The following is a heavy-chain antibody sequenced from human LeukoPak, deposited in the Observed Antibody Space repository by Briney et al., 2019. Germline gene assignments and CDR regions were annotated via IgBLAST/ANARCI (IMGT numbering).Heavy chain of an antibody. J-gene: IGHJ4*02. V-gene: IGHV1-2*02. Sequence: ASVKVSCKASGYTFTSYGISWVRQAPGQGLEWMGWINPNSGGTNYAQKFQGRVTMTRDASISTAYMELSRLRSDDTAVYYCARAYYDILTGNPWRRSFDYWGQGTLVTVSS. CDR3: ARAYYDILTGNPWRRSFDY. CDR1: GYTFTSYG. CDR2: INPNSGGT. D-gene: IGHD3-9*01.